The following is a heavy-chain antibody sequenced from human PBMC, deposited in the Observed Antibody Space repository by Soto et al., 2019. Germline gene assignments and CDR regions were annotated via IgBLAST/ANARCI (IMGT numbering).Heavy chain of an antibody. Sequence: EVQLLESGGGLVQPGGSLRLYCAASGFTFSSYAMSWVRQAPGKGLEWVSAISGSGGSTYYADSVKGRFTISRDNFKNTLYRQMNSLRAEDTVVYYCAKGQGFGEFFTDYYGMYVWGQGTTVTFSS. J-gene: IGHJ6*02. CDR2: ISGSGGST. CDR1: GFTFSSYA. CDR3: AKGQGFGEFFTDYYGMYV. D-gene: IGHD3-10*01. V-gene: IGHV3-23*01.